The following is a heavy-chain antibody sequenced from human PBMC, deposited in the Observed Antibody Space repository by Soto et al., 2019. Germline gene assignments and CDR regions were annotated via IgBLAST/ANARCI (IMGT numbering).Heavy chain of an antibody. D-gene: IGHD6-19*01. V-gene: IGHV3-23*01. J-gene: IGHJ4*02. CDR3: AKERSSGWSFDY. Sequence: EVQLLASGGGLVQPGGSLRLSCAASGFTFSTYAMNWVRQAPGKGLEWVSGISGSGDSTYYADSVKGRFTVTRDNSKNTLYLQMNSLRAEDTAVFYCAKERSSGWSFDYWGQGTLVTVSS. CDR1: GFTFSTYA. CDR2: ISGSGDST.